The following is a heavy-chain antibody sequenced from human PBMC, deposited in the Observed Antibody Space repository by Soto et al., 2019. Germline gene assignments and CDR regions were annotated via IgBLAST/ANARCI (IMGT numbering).Heavy chain of an antibody. J-gene: IGHJ3*02. Sequence: QVQLQQWGAGLLKPSETLSLTCAVYGGPLSGYYWSWIRQPPGKGLEWIGQINHSGSTNYNPSLKSRVTISVDTSRNQFSLNLRSVTAADTAVYFCARRPDGFDIWGQGTMVIVSS. CDR3: ARRPDGFDI. CDR1: GGPLSGYY. D-gene: IGHD6-6*01. V-gene: IGHV4-34*01. CDR2: INHSGST.